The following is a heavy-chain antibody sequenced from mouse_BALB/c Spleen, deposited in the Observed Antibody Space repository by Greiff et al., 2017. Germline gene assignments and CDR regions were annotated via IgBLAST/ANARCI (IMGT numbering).Heavy chain of an antibody. CDR3: ATGGDWFAY. CDR2: IYPGSGNT. J-gene: IGHJ3*01. CDR1: GYTFTDYY. V-gene: IGHV1-77*01. Sequence: QVQLQQSGAELARPGASVKLSCKASGYTFTDYYINWVKQRTGQGLEWIGEIYPGSGNTYYNEKFKGKATLTADKSSSTAYMQLSSLTSEDSAVYFCATGGDWFAYWGQGTLVTVSA. D-gene: IGHD4-1*01.